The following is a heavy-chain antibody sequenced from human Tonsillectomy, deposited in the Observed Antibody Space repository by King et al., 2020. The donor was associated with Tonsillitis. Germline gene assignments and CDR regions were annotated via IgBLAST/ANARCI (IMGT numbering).Heavy chain of an antibody. CDR3: ARQGELSLFGAFDI. D-gene: IGHD3-16*02. Sequence: QLQESGPGLVKPSETLSLTCTVSGGSISSSSYYWGWIRQPPGKGLEWIGSVYYSGSTYYNSSLKSRVTLSVDTSNNRFSLRLSSVTAADTAVYYCARQGELSLFGAFDIWGQGTMVTVSS. V-gene: IGHV4-39*01. J-gene: IGHJ3*02. CDR2: VYYSGST. CDR1: GGSISSSSYY.